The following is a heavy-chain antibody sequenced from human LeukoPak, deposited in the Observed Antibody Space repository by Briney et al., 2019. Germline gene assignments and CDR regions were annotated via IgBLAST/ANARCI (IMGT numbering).Heavy chain of an antibody. J-gene: IGHJ4*02. V-gene: IGHV3-11*04. CDR2: ISGGGRTI. CDR1: GFTSTDYY. Sequence: GGSLKLSCAASGFTSTDYYMSWIRQTPGKGLEWVSYISGGGRTIYYADSVKGRFTISRGNAKNSLYLLMNSLRAEETAVYYCARMRVAAGSYYFDYWGQGTLVTVSS. CDR3: ARMRVAAGSYYFDY. D-gene: IGHD6-13*01.